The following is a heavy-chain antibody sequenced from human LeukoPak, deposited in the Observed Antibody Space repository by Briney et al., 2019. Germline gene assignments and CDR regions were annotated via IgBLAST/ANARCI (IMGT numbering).Heavy chain of an antibody. J-gene: IGHJ4*02. CDR3: ARVSYGSSWSDY. CDR2: ISSGRTTI. D-gene: IGHD6-13*01. Sequence: TGGSLTLSCAASGFTFSSYNMNWVRQAAGKGLEWVSYISSGRTTIYYPASVRGRFNTSRDNAKNSLYLQMNSLTDEDTAVYYCARVSYGSSWSDYWGQGSLVTVSS. CDR1: GFTFSSYN. V-gene: IGHV3-48*02.